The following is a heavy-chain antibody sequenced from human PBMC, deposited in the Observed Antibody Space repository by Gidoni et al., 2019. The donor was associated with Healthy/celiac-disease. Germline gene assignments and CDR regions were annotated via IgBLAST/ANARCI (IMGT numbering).Heavy chain of an antibody. CDR2: IHTPTGNP. V-gene: IGHV7-4-1*02. Sequence: QVQLVQSGAEVKKPGASVKVSCKASGYTFTSYAMNWVRQAPGQGREWMGLIHTPTGNPTYAQGFTGRFVFSLDTSVSTAYLQISSLMAEDTAVYYCARDLDGDRAFDIWGQGTMVPVSS. CDR1: GYTFTSYA. J-gene: IGHJ3*02. CDR3: ARDLDGDRAFDI. D-gene: IGHD7-27*01.